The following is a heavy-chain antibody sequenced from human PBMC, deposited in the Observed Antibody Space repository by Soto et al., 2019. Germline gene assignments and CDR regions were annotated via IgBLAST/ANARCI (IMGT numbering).Heavy chain of an antibody. CDR3: ARDGTGTASFDY. CDR1: GGSISSGGYY. V-gene: IGHV4-31*03. CDR2: IYYSGST. Sequence: QVQLQESGPGLVKPSQTLSLTCTVSGGSISSGGYYWSWIRQHPGKGLEWIGYIYYSGSTYYNPSRKSRVTISVDTSKNQFSLKLSSVTAADTAVYYCARDGTGTASFDYWGQGTLVTVSS. D-gene: IGHD1-1*01. J-gene: IGHJ4*02.